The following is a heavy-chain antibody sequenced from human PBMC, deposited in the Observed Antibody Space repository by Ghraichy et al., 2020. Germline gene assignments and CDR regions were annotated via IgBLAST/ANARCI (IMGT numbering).Heavy chain of an antibody. CDR3: ASLRSRLRWILRGEAFDY. Sequence: SETLSLTCAVYGGSFSGYYWSWIRQPPGKGLEWIGEINHSGSTNYNPSLKSRVTISVDTSKNQFSLKLSSVTAADTAVYYCASLRSRLRWILRGEAFDYWGQGTLVTVSS. CDR1: GGSFSGYY. CDR2: INHSGST. V-gene: IGHV4-34*01. D-gene: IGHD4-23*01. J-gene: IGHJ4*02.